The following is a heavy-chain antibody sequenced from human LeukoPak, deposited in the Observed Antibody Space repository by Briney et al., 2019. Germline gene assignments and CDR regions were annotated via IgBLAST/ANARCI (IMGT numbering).Heavy chain of an antibody. V-gene: IGHV3-74*01. Sequence: GGSLRLSCAASGFTFSSYSMSWVRQAPGEGLVWASRINGDGSIITYADSVKGRFTISRDNAKNTLYLQMNSLRAEDTAVYYCARGGYGDFVWGQGTLVTVSS. CDR2: INGDGSII. CDR3: ARGGYGDFV. J-gene: IGHJ4*02. D-gene: IGHD4-17*01. CDR1: GFTFSSYS.